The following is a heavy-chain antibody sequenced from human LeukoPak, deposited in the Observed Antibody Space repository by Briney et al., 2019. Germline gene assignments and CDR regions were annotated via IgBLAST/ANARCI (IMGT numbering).Heavy chain of an antibody. CDR2: IYYSGST. CDR3: ARPQSPPPGLGGAFYYYYYYMDV. J-gene: IGHJ6*03. Sequence: PSETLSLTCTVSGGSISSSSYYWGWIRQPPGKGLEWIGSIYYSGSTYYNPSLKSRVTISVDTSKNQFSLKLSSVTAADTAVYYCARPQSPPPGLGGAFYYYYYYMDVWGKGTTVTVSS. CDR1: GGSISSSSYY. V-gene: IGHV4-39*01. D-gene: IGHD1-26*01.